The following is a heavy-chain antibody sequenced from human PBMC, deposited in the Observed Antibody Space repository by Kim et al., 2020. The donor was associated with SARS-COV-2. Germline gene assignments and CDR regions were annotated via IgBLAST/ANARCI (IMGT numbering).Heavy chain of an antibody. CDR1: GGSISSSSYY. Sequence: SETLSLTCTVSGGSISSSSYYWGWIRQPPGKGLEWIGSIYYSGSTYYNPSLKSRVTISVDTSKNQFSLKLSPVTAADTAVYYCAGPEGIAVAGTSYDAFDIWGQGTMVTVSS. V-gene: IGHV4-39*01. J-gene: IGHJ3*02. D-gene: IGHD6-19*01. CDR3: AGPEGIAVAGTSYDAFDI. CDR2: IYYSGST.